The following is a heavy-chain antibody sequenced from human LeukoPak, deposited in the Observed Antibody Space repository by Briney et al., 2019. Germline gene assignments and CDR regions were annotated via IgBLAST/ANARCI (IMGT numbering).Heavy chain of an antibody. CDR3: AKDAVAGSEQNWFDP. CDR2: ISYDGSNK. J-gene: IGHJ5*02. CDR1: GFTFSSYG. D-gene: IGHD6-19*01. V-gene: IGHV3-30*18. Sequence: PGRSLRLSCAASGFTFSSYGMHWVRQAPGKGLEWVAVISYDGSNKYYADSVKGRFTISRDNSKHTLYLQMNSLRAEDTAVYYCAKDAVAGSEQNWFDPWGQGTLVTVSS.